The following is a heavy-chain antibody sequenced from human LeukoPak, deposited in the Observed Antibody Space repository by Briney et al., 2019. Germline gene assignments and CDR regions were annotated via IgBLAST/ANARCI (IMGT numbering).Heavy chain of an antibody. CDR1: GYTFTGYY. Sequence: ASVTVSCTASGYTFTGYYMHWVRQAPGQGLEWMGWIDPNSGGTNYAQKFQGRVTMTRDTSISTAYMELSRLRSDDTAVYYCARDYSYYYGSGSSVNWFDPWGQGTLVTVSS. D-gene: IGHD3-10*01. V-gene: IGHV1-2*02. CDR2: IDPNSGGT. J-gene: IGHJ5*02. CDR3: ARDYSYYYGSGSSVNWFDP.